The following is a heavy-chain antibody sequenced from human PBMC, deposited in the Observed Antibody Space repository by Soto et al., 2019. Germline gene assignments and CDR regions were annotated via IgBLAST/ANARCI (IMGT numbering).Heavy chain of an antibody. J-gene: IGHJ4*02. V-gene: IGHV3-23*01. D-gene: IGHD3-22*01. CDR2: ISGSPSST. CDR3: AKDGYDSSGDLYYFAY. Sequence: GGSLRLSCAASGFTFSTYAMSWVRQTPGKGLEWVSAISGSPSSTYYADSVKGRFTISRDNSKKTLFLQMSSLRAEDTAVYYCAKDGYDSSGDLYYFAYWGQGTLVTVSS. CDR1: GFTFSTYA.